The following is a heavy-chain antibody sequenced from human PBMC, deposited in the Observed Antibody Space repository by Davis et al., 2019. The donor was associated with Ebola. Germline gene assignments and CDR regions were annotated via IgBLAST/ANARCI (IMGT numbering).Heavy chain of an antibody. CDR3: ALTSSSWYVYYYGMDV. D-gene: IGHD6-13*01. CDR2: INAGNGNT. Sequence: ASVKVSCKASGYTFTSYAMHWVRQAPGQRLEWMGWINAGNGNTKYSQKFQGRVTITRDTSASTAYMELSSLRSEDTAVYYCALTSSSWYVYYYGMDVWGQGTTVTVSS. J-gene: IGHJ6*02. V-gene: IGHV1-3*01. CDR1: GYTFTSYA.